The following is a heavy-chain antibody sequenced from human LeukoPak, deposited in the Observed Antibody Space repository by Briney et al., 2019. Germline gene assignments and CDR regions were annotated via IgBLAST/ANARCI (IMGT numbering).Heavy chain of an antibody. CDR1: GYTFTSYD. CDR3: ATWGIVVVPAAIYYYYYMDV. V-gene: IGHV1-8*01. Sequence: ASVKVSCKASGYTFTSYDINWVRQATGQGLEWMGWMNPNSGNTGYAQKFQGRVTMTRNTSISTAYMELSSLRSEDTAVYYWATWGIVVVPAAIYYYYYMDVWGKETTVTVSS. J-gene: IGHJ6*03. D-gene: IGHD2-2*01. CDR2: MNPNSGNT.